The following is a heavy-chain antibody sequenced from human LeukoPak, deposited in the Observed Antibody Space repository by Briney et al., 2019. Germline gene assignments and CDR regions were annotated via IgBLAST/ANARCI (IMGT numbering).Heavy chain of an antibody. CDR3: AREIYDFWSGYYSWFDP. J-gene: IGHJ5*02. V-gene: IGHV4-59*12. Sequence: SETLSLTCTVSGGSISSYYWSWIRQPPGKGLEWIGYIYYSGSTYYNPSLKSRVTISVDTSKNQFSLKLSSVTAADTAVYYCAREIYDFWSGYYSWFDPWGQGTLVTVSS. D-gene: IGHD3-3*01. CDR1: GGSISSYY. CDR2: IYYSGST.